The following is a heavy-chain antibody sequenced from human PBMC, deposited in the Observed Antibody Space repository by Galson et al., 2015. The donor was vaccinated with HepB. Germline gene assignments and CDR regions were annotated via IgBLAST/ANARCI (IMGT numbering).Heavy chain of an antibody. CDR3: ARGITMVRGVSIFWFDP. CDR1: GGSISSYY. Sequence: ETLSLTCTVSGGSISSYYWSWIRQPPGKGLEWIGYIYYSGSTNYNPSLKSRVTISVDTSKNQFSLKLSSVTAADTAVYYCARGITMVRGVSIFWFDPWGQGTLVTVSS. CDR2: IYYSGST. J-gene: IGHJ5*02. D-gene: IGHD3-10*01. V-gene: IGHV4-59*01.